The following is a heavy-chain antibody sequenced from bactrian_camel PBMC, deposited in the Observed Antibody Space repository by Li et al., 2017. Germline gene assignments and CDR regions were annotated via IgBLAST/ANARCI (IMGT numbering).Heavy chain of an antibody. J-gene: IGHJ4*01. Sequence: VQLVESGGDSVQAGGSLTLSCKVSGLTFDGADMGWYRQHIPGNVCELVASISRYGKIGYARSVKDRFVISVDNVDEIMYLQMNNVLPEDTAVYYCAAVSTGPCLSVISRGSPQRGDFQFGARVPRSPSP. CDR2: ISRYGKI. V-gene: IGHV3S55*01. CDR1: GLTFDGAD. CDR3: AAVSTGPCLSVISRGSPQRGDFQ. D-gene: IGHD7*01.